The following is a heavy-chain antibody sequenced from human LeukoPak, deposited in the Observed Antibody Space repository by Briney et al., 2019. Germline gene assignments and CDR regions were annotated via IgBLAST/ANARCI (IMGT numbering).Heavy chain of an antibody. J-gene: IGHJ4*02. D-gene: IGHD6-19*01. V-gene: IGHV3-23*01. CDR3: AKGPDSSGWPAYFDY. Sequence: PGGSLRLSCAASGFTFSSYAMSWVRQAPGKGLEWVSTFSVSGNTYHADSVKGRFTISRDNSKSTLYLQMSSLRTEDAALYYCAKGPDSSGWPAYFDYWGQGTLVTVSS. CDR2: FSVSGNT. CDR1: GFTFSSYA.